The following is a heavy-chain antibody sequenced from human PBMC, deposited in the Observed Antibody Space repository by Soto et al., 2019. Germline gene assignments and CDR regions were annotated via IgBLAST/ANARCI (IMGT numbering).Heavy chain of an antibody. Sequence: GASLKISCKASGYRFTSYWIGWVRQMHGKGLEWMAIIYPADSDAKYSPPFRGQVTISVDKSINNVYLEWNSLKASDTAIYYCARRNDFSDFWGQGTLVTVSS. D-gene: IGHD3-3*01. J-gene: IGHJ4*02. CDR3: ARRNDFSDF. V-gene: IGHV5-51*01. CDR1: GYRFTSYW. CDR2: IYPADSDA.